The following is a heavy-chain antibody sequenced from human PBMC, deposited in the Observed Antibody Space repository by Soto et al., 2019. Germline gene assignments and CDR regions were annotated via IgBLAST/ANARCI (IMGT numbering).Heavy chain of an antibody. V-gene: IGHV1-18*01. CDR1: GYTFTSYA. Sequence: ASVKVSCKASGYTFTSYAITWVRQAPGQGLEWMGWISAYNGNTNYAQKVQGRVTMTTDTSTSTAYMELRSLGSDDTAVYYCARVVPNDVLTYSYWYFELWG. CDR3: ARVVPNDVLTYSYWYFEL. D-gene: IGHD3-9*01. CDR2: ISAYNGNT. J-gene: IGHJ2*01.